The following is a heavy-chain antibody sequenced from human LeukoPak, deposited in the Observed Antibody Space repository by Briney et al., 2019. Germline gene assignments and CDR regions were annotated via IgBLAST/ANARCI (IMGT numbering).Heavy chain of an antibody. J-gene: IGHJ5*02. D-gene: IGHD2-2*01. CDR3: AREVSQYQLQNWFDP. CDR1: GYTFTGYY. V-gene: IGHV1-2*03. Sequence: GASVKVSCKASGYTFTGYYMHWVPQAPGQGLEWMGWINPNSGGTNYAQKFQGRVTMTRDTSISTAYMELSRVRSDDTAVYYCAREVSQYQLQNWFDPWGQGTLVTVSS. CDR2: INPNSGGT.